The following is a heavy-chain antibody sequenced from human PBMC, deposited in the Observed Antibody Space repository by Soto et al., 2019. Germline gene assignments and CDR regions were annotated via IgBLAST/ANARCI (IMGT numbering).Heavy chain of an antibody. CDR3: AKDHAREQFVRGENWFDS. J-gene: IGHJ5*01. D-gene: IGHD6-6*01. CDR1: GFIFSNYA. Sequence: PVGSLRLSCSASGFIFSNYAMSWARQAPGKGLEWVSTISGSGVRTYYADSVKGRFTISRDNSKNTLDLQMNNLRVEDTAIYYCAKDHAREQFVRGENWFDSWGQGTLVTV. CDR2: ISGSGVRT. V-gene: IGHV3-23*01.